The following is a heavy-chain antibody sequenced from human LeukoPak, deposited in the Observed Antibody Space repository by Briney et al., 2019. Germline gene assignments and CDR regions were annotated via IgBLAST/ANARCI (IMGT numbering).Heavy chain of an antibody. CDR2: INSDGSST. Sequence: QPGGSLRPSCAASGFTFSNYWMHWVRQAPGKGLVWVSRINSDGSSTTSADSVKGRFTISRDNAKNTLYLQMNSLRAEDTAVYYCAKGGATVIDYWGQGTLVTVSS. D-gene: IGHD4-17*01. CDR1: GFTFSNYW. J-gene: IGHJ4*02. CDR3: AKGGATVIDY. V-gene: IGHV3-74*01.